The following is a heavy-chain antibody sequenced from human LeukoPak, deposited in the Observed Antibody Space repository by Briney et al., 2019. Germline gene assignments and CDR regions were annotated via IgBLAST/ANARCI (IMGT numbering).Heavy chain of an antibody. CDR3: VRDWEGFNFDI. J-gene: IGHJ3*02. CDR2: VYNSGGT. CDR1: GGSISSYY. Sequence: SETLSLTCTVAGGSISSYYWSWVRQPAGERLEWIAFVYNSGGTNYNPSLKSRVTISVDRSKNQFSLKMNSVTAADTAVYYCVRDWEGFNFDIWGQGTMVTVSS. D-gene: IGHD1-26*01. V-gene: IGHV4-59*12.